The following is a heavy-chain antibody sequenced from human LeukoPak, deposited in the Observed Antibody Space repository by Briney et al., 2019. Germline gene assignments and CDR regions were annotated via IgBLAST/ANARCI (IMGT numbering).Heavy chain of an antibody. J-gene: IGHJ4*02. CDR2: ISGSGGST. V-gene: IGHV3-23*01. CDR1: GGSISSGGYS. CDR3: AKDQRIQLWLRREAFDY. D-gene: IGHD5-18*01. Sequence: PSETLSLTCAVSGGSISSGGYSWSWTRQPPGKGLEWVSAISGSGGSTYYADSVKGRFTISRDNSKNTLYLQMNSLRAEDTAVYYCAKDQRIQLWLRREAFDYWGQGTLVTVSS.